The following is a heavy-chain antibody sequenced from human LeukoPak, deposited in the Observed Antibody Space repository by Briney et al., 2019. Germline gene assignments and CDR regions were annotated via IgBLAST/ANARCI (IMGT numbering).Heavy chain of an antibody. J-gene: IGHJ4*02. CDR1: VSSISSGFY. V-gene: IGHV4-38-2*01. Sequence: SETLSLTCVVSVSSISSGFYWGWIRQPPGKGLGWIGSVYHTGSTYYKPSLRTRITISVDASENQLSLRLTSVTAADTAVYYCARGGNEIHAADYWGRGTLVTVSS. CDR2: VYHTGST. D-gene: IGHD1-1*01. CDR3: ARGGNEIHAADY.